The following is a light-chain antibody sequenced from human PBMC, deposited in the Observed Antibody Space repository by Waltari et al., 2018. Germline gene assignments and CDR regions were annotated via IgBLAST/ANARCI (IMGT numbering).Light chain of an antibody. CDR2: LGS. CDR3: MQALQTLLS. V-gene: IGKV2-28*01. CDR1: QSLLHSNGYNY. Sequence: DIVVTQSPLSLPVTPGEPASISCRSSQSLLHSNGYNYLHWFLQKPGQSPQLLIYLGSNRASGVPDRFSGSGSGTDCTLKISRVEAEDVGVYYCMQALQTLLSFGGGTKVEIK. J-gene: IGKJ4*01.